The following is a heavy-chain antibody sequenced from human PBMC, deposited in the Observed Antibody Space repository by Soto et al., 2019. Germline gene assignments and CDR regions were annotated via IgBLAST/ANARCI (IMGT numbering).Heavy chain of an antibody. V-gene: IGHV4-59*01. CDR1: GGSISSYY. Sequence: SETLSLTCTVSGGSISSYYWSWIRQPPGKGLEWIGYIYYSGSTNYNPSLKSRVTISVDTSKNQFSLKLSSVFAADTAVYYCARAWGYYFDYWGQGTLVTVSS. D-gene: IGHD3-16*01. CDR2: IYYSGST. CDR3: ARAWGYYFDY. J-gene: IGHJ4*02.